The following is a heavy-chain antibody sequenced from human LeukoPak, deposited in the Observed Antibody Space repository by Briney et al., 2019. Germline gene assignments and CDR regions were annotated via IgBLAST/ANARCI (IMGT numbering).Heavy chain of an antibody. CDR1: GFTFSSYS. Sequence: GGSLRLSCAASGFTFSSYSMNWVRQAPGKGLEWVSAISGSGGSTYYADSVKGRFTISRDNSKNTLYLQMNSLRAEDTAVYYCANHYYDSSGYSYIAEYFQHWGQGTLVTVSS. J-gene: IGHJ1*01. CDR3: ANHYYDSSGYSYIAEYFQH. V-gene: IGHV3-23*01. CDR2: ISGSGGST. D-gene: IGHD3-22*01.